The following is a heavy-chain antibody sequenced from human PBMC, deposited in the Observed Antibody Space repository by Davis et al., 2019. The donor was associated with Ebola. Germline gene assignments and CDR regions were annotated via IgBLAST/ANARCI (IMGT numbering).Heavy chain of an antibody. Sequence: AASVKVSCKASGFTFSSSALQWVRQARGQRLEWIGWIVVGSGKTNYAQKFQERVTFTRDMSTNMAYMELSSLGSEDTAIYYCAAHTGVADPWGYYYGMDVWGQGTTVTVSS. V-gene: IGHV1-58*01. CDR1: GFTFSSSA. CDR2: IVVGSGKT. D-gene: IGHD7-27*01. CDR3: AAHTGVADPWGYYYGMDV. J-gene: IGHJ6*02.